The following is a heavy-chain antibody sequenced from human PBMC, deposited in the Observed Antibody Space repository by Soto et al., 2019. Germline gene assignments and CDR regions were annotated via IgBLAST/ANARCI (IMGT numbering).Heavy chain of an antibody. CDR1: GGSISTGTYY. CDR2: IYYSGNT. CDR3: ARVVCTSSSCTTFDY. D-gene: IGHD2-15*01. V-gene: IGHV4-31*11. J-gene: IGHJ4*02. Sequence: QVQLQESGPGLVKPSQTLSLTCAVSGGSISTGTYYWSWIRQHPGKGLEWIVYIYYSGNTHYNASLKSRVTISMDTSKNQFSLKLRSVTAADTAVYYCARVVCTSSSCTTFDYWGQGTLVTVSS.